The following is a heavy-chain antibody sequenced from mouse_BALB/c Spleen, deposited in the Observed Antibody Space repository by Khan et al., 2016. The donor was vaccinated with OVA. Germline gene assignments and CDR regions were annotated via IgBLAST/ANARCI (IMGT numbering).Heavy chain of an antibody. CDR2: INTYTGEP. V-gene: IGHV9-1*02. CDR3: ARGASYWYFDV. Sequence: QCQLVQSGPELKKPGETVKISCKASGYTFTNFGMNWVKQAPGKGLKWMGWINTYTGEPTYADDFKGRFAFSLETSASTAYWQINNLKNEDMATYFCARGASYWYFDVWGAGTTVTVSS. CDR1: GYTFTNFG. J-gene: IGHJ1*01.